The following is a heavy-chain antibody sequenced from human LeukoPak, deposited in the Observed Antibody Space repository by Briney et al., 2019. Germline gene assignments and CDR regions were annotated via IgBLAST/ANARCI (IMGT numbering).Heavy chain of an antibody. D-gene: IGHD3-10*01. Sequence: GGSLRLSCAASGFTFSSYAMSWVRQAPGRGLGGVSVISGGGGSTYYADSVKGRFTISSDSSKNTLYLQMNSLRAEDTAVYYCAKSGSGNYYDRFDYWGQGTLITVSS. V-gene: IGHV3-23*01. CDR2: ISGGGGST. CDR3: AKSGSGNYYDRFDY. CDR1: GFTFSSYA. J-gene: IGHJ4*02.